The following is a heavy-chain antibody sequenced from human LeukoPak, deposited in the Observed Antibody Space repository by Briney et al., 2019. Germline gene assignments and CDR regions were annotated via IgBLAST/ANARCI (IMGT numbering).Heavy chain of an antibody. CDR1: GYTLTELS. D-gene: IGHD6-13*01. CDR2: FDLEDGET. J-gene: IGHJ4*02. CDR3: ATSGYSSSWYYFDY. Sequence: GASGTVTCKVSGYTLTELSMHWVRHAQGTGLEWEGGFDLEDGETIYAQKFQCRVTMTEDTSTDTAYMELSSLRSEDTAVYYCATSGYSSSWYYFDYWGQGTLVTVSS. V-gene: IGHV1-24*01.